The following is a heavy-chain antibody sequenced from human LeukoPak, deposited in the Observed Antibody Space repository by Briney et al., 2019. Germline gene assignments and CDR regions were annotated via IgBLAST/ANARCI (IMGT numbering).Heavy chain of an antibody. CDR1: GFTFSSSA. CDR2: VIGGRGTT. V-gene: IGHV3-23*01. Sequence: GGSPRLSCTASGFTFSSSAMSWVRQAPGKGLEWVSTVIGGRGTTFYADSVKGRFTISRDNSKSTLYLQMSSLRAEDTAIYYCAKETGTAAWGQGTLVTVSS. J-gene: IGHJ5*02. D-gene: IGHD1-14*01. CDR3: AKETGTAA.